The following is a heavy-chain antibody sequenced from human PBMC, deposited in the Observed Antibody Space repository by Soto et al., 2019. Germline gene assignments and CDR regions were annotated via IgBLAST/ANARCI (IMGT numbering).Heavy chain of an antibody. CDR1: GFTFSSYS. D-gene: IGHD3-10*01. CDR3: ARDRFANYYGSGSYPNYGMDV. Sequence: PGGSLRLSCAASGFTFSSYSMNWVRQAPGKGLEWVSSISSSSSYIYYADSVKGRFTISRDNAKNSLYLQMNSLRAEDTAVYYCARDRFANYYGSGSYPNYGMDVWGQGTTVTVSS. V-gene: IGHV3-21*01. J-gene: IGHJ6*02. CDR2: ISSSSSYI.